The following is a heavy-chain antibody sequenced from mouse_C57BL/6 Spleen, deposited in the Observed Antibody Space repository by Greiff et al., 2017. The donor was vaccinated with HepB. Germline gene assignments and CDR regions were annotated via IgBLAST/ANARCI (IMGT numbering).Heavy chain of an antibody. V-gene: IGHV1-61*01. D-gene: IGHD1-1*01. CDR3: ARSYYNGSSYHYWYFDV. CDR2: IYPSDSET. CDR1: GYTFTSYW. J-gene: IGHJ1*03. Sequence: QVQLQQPGAELVRPGSSVKLSCKASGYTFTSYWMDWVKQRPGQGLEWIGNIYPSDSETHYNQKFKDKATLTVDKSSSTAYMQLSSLTSEDSAVYYCARSYYNGSSYHYWYFDVWGTGTTVTVSS.